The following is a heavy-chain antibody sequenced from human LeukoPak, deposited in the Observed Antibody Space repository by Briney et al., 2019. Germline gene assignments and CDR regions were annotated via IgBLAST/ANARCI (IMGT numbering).Heavy chain of an antibody. CDR1: GGSFSGYY. V-gene: IGHV4-34*01. D-gene: IGHD1-26*01. J-gene: IGHJ4*02. CDR3: ARHGSYSGSY. CDR2: INHSGST. Sequence: SETLSLTCAVYGGSFSGYYWSWIRQPPGKGLEWIGEINHSGSTNYNPSLKSRVTISVDTSKNQFSLKLSSVTAADTAVYYCARHGSYSGSYWGQGTLVTVSS.